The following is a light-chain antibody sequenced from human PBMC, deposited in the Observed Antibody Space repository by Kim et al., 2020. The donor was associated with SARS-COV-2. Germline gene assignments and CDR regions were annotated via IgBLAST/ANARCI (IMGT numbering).Light chain of an antibody. V-gene: IGKV1-5*03. CDR1: QSIGSW. J-gene: IGKJ4*01. CDR3: QQYNSYLLT. Sequence: DIQMTQSPSTLSASVGDRVTITCRASQSIGSWLAWYQQKPGKAPKLLIYKASSLESGVPSRFSGSGSGTEFTLTISSLQPDDFATYYCQQYNSYLLTFGGGTKVDIK. CDR2: KAS.